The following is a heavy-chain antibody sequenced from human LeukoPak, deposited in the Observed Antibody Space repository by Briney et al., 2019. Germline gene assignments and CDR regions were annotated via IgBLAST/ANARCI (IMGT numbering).Heavy chain of an antibody. CDR3: AKAEPASGYDY. V-gene: IGHV3-48*01. D-gene: IGHD6-13*01. CDR1: GFSFSSYS. Sequence: QPGGSLRLSCAASGFSFSSYSMNWVRQAPGKGLGWVSYISSDSRTIYYADSVKGRFTISRDNAKNSVSLQMTSLRVEDTAVYYCAKAEPASGYDYWGQGTLVTVSS. J-gene: IGHJ4*02. CDR2: ISSDSRTI.